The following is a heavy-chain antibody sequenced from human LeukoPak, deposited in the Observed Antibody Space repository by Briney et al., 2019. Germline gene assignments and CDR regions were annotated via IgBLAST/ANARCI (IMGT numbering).Heavy chain of an antibody. CDR2: ITGSGGTT. CDR3: AKDLSPESNRLSPFDY. D-gene: IGHD3-16*02. Sequence: SGGCLRLSCAASGFTFSSHAMSWVRQAPGKGLEWVSTITGSGGTTKYADSVKGRFTISRDNSKNTLDLQMNSLRAEDTAIFYCAKDLSPESNRLSPFDYWGQGTLVTVSS. V-gene: IGHV3-23*01. CDR1: GFTFSSHA. J-gene: IGHJ4*02.